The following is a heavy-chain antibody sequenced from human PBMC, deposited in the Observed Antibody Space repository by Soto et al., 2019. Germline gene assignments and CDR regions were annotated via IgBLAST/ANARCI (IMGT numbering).Heavy chain of an antibody. J-gene: IGHJ3*02. CDR3: TRENIENSDGLFDDFDI. Sequence: ASVKVSCKTSGYTFTDYYTHWVRRAPGQGLEWMGWMNPKSGGAYFAQKFQGRVTLTRDTSIGTTYIEVNSLTSDDTAVYFCTRENIENSDGLFDDFDIWGQGTTVAVSS. CDR1: GYTFTDYY. V-gene: IGHV1-2*02. CDR2: MNPKSGGA. D-gene: IGHD5-18*01.